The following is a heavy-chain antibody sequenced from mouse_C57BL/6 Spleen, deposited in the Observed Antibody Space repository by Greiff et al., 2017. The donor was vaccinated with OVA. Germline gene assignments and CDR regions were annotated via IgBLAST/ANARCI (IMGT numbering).Heavy chain of an antibody. CDR1: GYTFTSYG. V-gene: IGHV1-81*01. J-gene: IGHJ4*01. D-gene: IGHD1-1*01. Sequence: QVQLKQSGAELARPGASVKLSCKASGYTFTSYGISWVKQRTGQGLEWIGEIYPRSGNTYYNEKFKGQATLTADKSSSTAYMELRSLTSEDSAVYFCARSSSSYAMDYWGQGTSVTVSS. CDR2: IYPRSGNT. CDR3: ARSSSSYAMDY.